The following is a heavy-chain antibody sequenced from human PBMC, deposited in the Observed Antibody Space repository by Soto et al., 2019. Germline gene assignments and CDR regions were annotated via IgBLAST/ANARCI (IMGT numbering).Heavy chain of an antibody. CDR2: ISAYNGNT. V-gene: IGHV1-58*02. J-gene: IGHJ6*02. CDR3: AADEDYMDV. Sequence: GASVKVSCKASGYTFTSYYMHWVRQAPGQGLEWMGWISAYNGNTNYAQKFQERVTITRDMSTSTAYMELSSLRSEDTAVYYCAADEDYMDVWGQGTTVTVSS. CDR1: GYTFTSYY. D-gene: IGHD4-17*01.